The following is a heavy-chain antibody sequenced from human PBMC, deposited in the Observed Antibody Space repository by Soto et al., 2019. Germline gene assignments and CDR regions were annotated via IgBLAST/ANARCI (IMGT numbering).Heavy chain of an antibody. Sequence: EVQLVESGGGLVQSGGSLRLSCAATGFPFGSYWMHWVRQAPGKGLEWISRLNTDGTSTSYADSAKGRFTISRDNSKSTLYLRINSLRAEDTAVYFCARDLHDTSGWGIDYWGRGTLVTVSS. CDR3: ARDLHDTSGWGIDY. D-gene: IGHD6-19*01. V-gene: IGHV3-74*01. CDR1: GFPFGSYW. CDR2: LNTDGTST. J-gene: IGHJ4*02.